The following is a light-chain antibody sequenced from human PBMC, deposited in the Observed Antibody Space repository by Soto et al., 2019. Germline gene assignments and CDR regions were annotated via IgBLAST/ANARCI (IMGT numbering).Light chain of an antibody. Sequence: DIQMTQSPSTLSASVGYRVTITCRASQSISSWLAWYLQKPGKAPKLLIYKASTLQDGVPSRFSGSGSGTAFTLTISSLQPDDFAAYYCQQYSSYSPYTFGQGTKLEIK. CDR3: QQYSSYSPYT. CDR2: KAS. J-gene: IGKJ2*01. V-gene: IGKV1-5*03. CDR1: QSISSW.